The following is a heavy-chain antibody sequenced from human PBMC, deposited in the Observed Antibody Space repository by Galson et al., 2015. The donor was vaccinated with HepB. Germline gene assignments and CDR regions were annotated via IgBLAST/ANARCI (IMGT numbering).Heavy chain of an antibody. J-gene: IGHJ6*02. CDR1: GYMFTNFW. D-gene: IGHD5-12*01. V-gene: IGHV5-51*01. CDR2: IHPGDSET. CDR3: ARGVATTPYYFYGMDV. Sequence: QSGAEVKKPGESLKISCKASGYMFTNFWIGWVRQTPGKGLECMGIIHPGDSETRYSPSFQGQVTISVDKSLSTAFVQWSSLKASDTAMYYCARGVATTPYYFYGMDVWGQGTTVTVSS.